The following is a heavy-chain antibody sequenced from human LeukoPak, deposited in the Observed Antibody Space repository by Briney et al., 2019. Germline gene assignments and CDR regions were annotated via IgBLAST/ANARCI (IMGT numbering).Heavy chain of an antibody. CDR2: IYYSGST. Sequence: SETLSLTCTVSGGSISSYYWSWIRQPPGKGLEGIGYIYYSGSTNYNPSRKSRVTISVDTSKNQFSLKLGSVTAADTAVYYCASFYGDYYFDYWGQGTLVTVSS. V-gene: IGHV4-59*08. CDR1: GGSISSYY. CDR3: ASFYGDYYFDY. D-gene: IGHD4-17*01. J-gene: IGHJ4*02.